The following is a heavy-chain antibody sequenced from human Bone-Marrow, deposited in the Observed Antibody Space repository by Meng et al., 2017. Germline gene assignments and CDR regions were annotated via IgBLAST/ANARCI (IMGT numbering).Heavy chain of an antibody. D-gene: IGHD5-24*01. CDR1: GGTFSSYA. J-gene: IGHJ6*02. CDR3: ARGSRWLQKPGWGMDV. CDR2: IIPIFGTA. V-gene: IGHV1-69*13. Sequence: SVNVSCKASGGTFSSYAISWVRQAPGQGLEWMGGIIPIFGTANYAQKFQGRVTITADESTSTAYMELSSLRSEDTAVYYCARGSRWLQKPGWGMDVWGQGTTVTVSS.